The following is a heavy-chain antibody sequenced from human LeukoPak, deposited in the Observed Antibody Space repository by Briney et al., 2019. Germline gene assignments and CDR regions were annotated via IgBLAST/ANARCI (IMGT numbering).Heavy chain of an antibody. J-gene: IGHJ4*02. Sequence: ASVKVSCKASGYTFTGYYMHWVRQAPGQGLEWMGWINPNSGGTKYAQNFQGRVTMTRDTSITTAYMELSRLRSGDTAVYYCARDSCSGGSCYSGQYYFDYWGQGTRVTVSS. CDR2: INPNSGGT. CDR3: ARDSCSGGSCYSGQYYFDY. CDR1: GYTFTGYY. D-gene: IGHD2-15*01. V-gene: IGHV1-2*02.